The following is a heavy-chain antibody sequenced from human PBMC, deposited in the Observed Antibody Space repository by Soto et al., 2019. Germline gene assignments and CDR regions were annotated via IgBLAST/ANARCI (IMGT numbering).Heavy chain of an antibody. CDR3: ASSYGSGYRAFDY. D-gene: IGHD3-10*01. CDR1: GDTFNFYS. J-gene: IGHJ4*02. CDR2: VNPIVSMS. V-gene: IGHV1-69*02. Sequence: ASVKVSCKASGDTFNFYSINWVRQAPGLGLEWMGRVNPIVSMSNYAQKFQCRVTMTADKSTSTAYMELSSLSSEDTAIYYCASSYGSGYRAFDYWGQGALVTVS.